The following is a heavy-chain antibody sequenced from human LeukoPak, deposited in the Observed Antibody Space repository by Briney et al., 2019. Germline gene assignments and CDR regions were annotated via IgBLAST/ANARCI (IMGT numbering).Heavy chain of an antibody. CDR2: INIDGSST. CDR3: ARASDQQLVSPRY. J-gene: IGHJ4*02. Sequence: PGGSLRPSCADSGFTFSSYWMHWVRQAPGKGLVWVSRINIDGSSTTYADSVEGRFTISRDNAKNTLFLQMSSLRTQDTAVYYCARASDQQLVSPRYWGQGTLVTVSS. D-gene: IGHD6-13*01. CDR1: GFTFSSYW. V-gene: IGHV3-74*01.